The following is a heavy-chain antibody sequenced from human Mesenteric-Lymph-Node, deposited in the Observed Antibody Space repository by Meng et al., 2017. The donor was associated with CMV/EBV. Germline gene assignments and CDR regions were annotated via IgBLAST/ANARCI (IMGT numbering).Heavy chain of an antibody. CDR1: GGSFSGYY. V-gene: IGHV4-34*01. J-gene: IGHJ2*01. CDR2: INHSGST. Sequence: SETLSLTCAVYGGSFSGYYWSWIRQPPGKGLEWIGEINHSGSTNYNPSLKSRVTISVDTSKTQFSLKLSSVTAADTAVYYCARGRSVPAATKGYFDLWGRGTLVTVSS. CDR3: ARGRSVPAATKGYFDL. D-gene: IGHD2-2*01.